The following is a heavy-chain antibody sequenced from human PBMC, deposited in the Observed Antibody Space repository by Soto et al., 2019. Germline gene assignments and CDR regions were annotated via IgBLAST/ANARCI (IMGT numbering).Heavy chain of an antibody. CDR1: GGSIRSCGCY. D-gene: IGHD2-2*01. CDR3: ARGVCSSTSCYEISYPYFFDY. Sequence: SETMSMTCTVAGGSIRSCGCYWVVMGKSAEMGGGWIGEINHSGCTNYNPSLKSRVTISVDTSKNQFSLKLSSVTAADTAVYYCARGVCSSTSCYEISYPYFFDYWGHGTLVTVSS. CDR2: INHSGCT. J-gene: IGHJ4*01. V-gene: IGHV4-39*07.